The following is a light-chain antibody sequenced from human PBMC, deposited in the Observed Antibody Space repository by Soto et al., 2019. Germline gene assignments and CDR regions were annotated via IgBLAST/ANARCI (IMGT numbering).Light chain of an antibody. CDR1: TSNVGNNY. V-gene: IGLV1-51*01. Sequence: QSVLPQPPSVSAAPPQKVTISCSGSTSNVGNNYVSCFQQLTGPAPNLLIYYNNRRPSRTPDRFPSPKSGWSATLVITGRQTGVEADYHCATWYGSLSASVFGTGTKVTVL. CDR3: ATWYGSLSASV. J-gene: IGLJ1*01. CDR2: YNN.